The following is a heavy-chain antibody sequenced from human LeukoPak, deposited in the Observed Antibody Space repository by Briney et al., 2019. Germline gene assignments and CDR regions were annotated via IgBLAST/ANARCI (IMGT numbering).Heavy chain of an antibody. CDR1: GFTFSTYT. J-gene: IGHJ4*02. CDR2: IGGGGRYI. V-gene: IGHV3-21*01. D-gene: IGHD6-13*01. CDR3: ARVSRVAYTSSWYLDY. Sequence: GGSLRLSCAASGFTFSTYTMNWVRQAPGKGLEWVSSIGGGGRYIYYADSMQDRFTISRDNAKNSLFLQMHSLSAEDTALYYCARVSRVAYTSSWYLDYWGQGTLVTVSS.